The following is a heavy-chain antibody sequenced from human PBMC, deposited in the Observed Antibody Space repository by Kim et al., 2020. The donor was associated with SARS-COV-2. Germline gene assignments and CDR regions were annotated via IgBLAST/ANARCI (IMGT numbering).Heavy chain of an antibody. CDR3: AKDVGMLVIPQGYNWFDP. Sequence: GGSLRLSCAASGFTFSSYGMHWVRQAPGKGLEWVAVISYDGSNKYYADSVKGRFTISRDNSKNTLYLQMNSLRAEDTAVYYCAKDVGMLVIPQGYNWFDPWGQGTLVTVSS. V-gene: IGHV3-30*18. CDR2: ISYDGSNK. CDR1: GFTFSSYG. D-gene: IGHD3-9*01. J-gene: IGHJ5*02.